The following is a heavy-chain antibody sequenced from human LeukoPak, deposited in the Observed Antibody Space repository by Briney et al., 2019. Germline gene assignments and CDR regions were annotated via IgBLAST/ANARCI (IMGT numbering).Heavy chain of an antibody. D-gene: IGHD6-6*01. V-gene: IGHV4-39*07. CDR1: GGSISSTNYY. J-gene: IGHJ6*03. CDR3: VRGIWGYSSSSDYYYYMDV. Sequence: SETLSLTCSISGGSISSTNYYWGWIRQPPGKGLEWIGSIYYSGSTYYNPSLKSRVTISVDTSKNQFSLKLSSVTAADTAVYYCVRGIWGYSSSSDYYYYMDVWGKGTTVTVSS. CDR2: IYYSGST.